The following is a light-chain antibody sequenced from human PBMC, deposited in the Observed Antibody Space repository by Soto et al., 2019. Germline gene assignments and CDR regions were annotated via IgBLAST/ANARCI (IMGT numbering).Light chain of an antibody. CDR2: EVS. CDR1: SGDVGGHNH. CDR3: TSHRASGV. Sequence: LTQPASLSGSPGQSITISCTGTSGDVGGHNHVSWYQQHPGKAPRLIIYEVSDRPSGVSNRFSGSKSGNTASLTISGFQAEDEADYYCTSHRASGVFGTGTKVTVL. J-gene: IGLJ1*01. V-gene: IGLV2-14*01.